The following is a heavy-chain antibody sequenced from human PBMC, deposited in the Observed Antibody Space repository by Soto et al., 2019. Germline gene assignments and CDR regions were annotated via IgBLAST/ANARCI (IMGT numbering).Heavy chain of an antibody. V-gene: IGHV3-30*18. CDR3: AKDLPPRQPFSSGWVDY. Sequence: GGSLRLSCAASGFTFSSYGMHWVRQAPGKGLEWVAVISYDGSNKYYADSVKGRFTISRDNSKNTLYLQMNSLRAEDTAVYYCAKDLPPRQPFSSGWVDYWGQGTLVTVSS. J-gene: IGHJ4*02. D-gene: IGHD6-19*01. CDR2: ISYDGSNK. CDR1: GFTFSSYG.